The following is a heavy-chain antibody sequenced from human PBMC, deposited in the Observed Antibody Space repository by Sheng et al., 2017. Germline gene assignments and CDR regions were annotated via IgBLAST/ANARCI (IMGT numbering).Heavy chain of an antibody. V-gene: IGHV1-46*01. Sequence: VQSGAEVKKPGASVKVSCKASGYTFTSYYMHWVRQAPGQGLEWMGIINPSGGSTSYAQKFQGRVTMTRDTSTSTVYMELSSLRSEDTAVYYCARGSSDPGAYCSSTSCYGDAFDIWAKGQWSPSLQ. J-gene: IGHJ3*02. CDR2: INPSGGST. D-gene: IGHD2-2*01. CDR1: GYTFTSYY. CDR3: ARGSSDPGAYCSSTSCYGDAFDI.